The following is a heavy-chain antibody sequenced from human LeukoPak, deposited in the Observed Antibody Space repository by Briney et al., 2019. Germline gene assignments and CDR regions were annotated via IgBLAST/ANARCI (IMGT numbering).Heavy chain of an antibody. Sequence: PGRSLRLSCAASGFTFSSYAMHWVRQAPGKGLEWVAVISYDGSNKYYADSVKGRFTISRDNSKNTLYLQMNSLRAEDTAVYYCARDAMPTYYDFWSGYYFDY. V-gene: IGHV3-30-3*01. D-gene: IGHD3-3*01. CDR2: ISYDGSNK. J-gene: IGHJ4*01. CDR3: ARDAMPTYYDFWSGYYFDY. CDR1: GFTFSSYA.